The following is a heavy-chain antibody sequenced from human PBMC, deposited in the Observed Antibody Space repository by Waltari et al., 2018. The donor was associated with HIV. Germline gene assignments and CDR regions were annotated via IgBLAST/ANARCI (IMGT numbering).Heavy chain of an antibody. CDR3: SGRGTIFGPETA. J-gene: IGHJ5*01. CDR1: GGPISNYY. V-gene: IGHV4-59*01. Sequence: QVQLQESGPGVVKPSETLSLSCTVSGGPISNYYWSWIRQAPGKVLDWIGYVYYSGSSNYNPSIKSRVTSSVDTSKNDISRKLNTGTAADTAVYYCSGRGTIFGPETAWGHGTRVIVSS. D-gene: IGHD1-1*01. CDR2: VYYSGSS.